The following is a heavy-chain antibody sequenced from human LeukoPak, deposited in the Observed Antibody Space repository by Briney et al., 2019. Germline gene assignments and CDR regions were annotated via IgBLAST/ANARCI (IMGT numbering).Heavy chain of an antibody. CDR1: GFTFSSYS. D-gene: IGHD4-17*01. V-gene: IGHV3-21*01. CDR3: ARVQDYGDYAYYYYYMDV. Sequence: GGSLRLSCEASGFTFSSYSMNWVRQAPGKGLEWVSSISSSSSYIYYADSVKGRFTISRDNAKNSLYLQMNSLRAEDTAVYYCARVQDYGDYAYYYYYMDVWGKGTTVTVSS. J-gene: IGHJ6*03. CDR2: ISSSSSYI.